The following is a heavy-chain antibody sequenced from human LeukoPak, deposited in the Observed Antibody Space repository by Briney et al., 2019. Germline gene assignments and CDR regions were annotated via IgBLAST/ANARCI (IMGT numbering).Heavy chain of an antibody. CDR2: ISSSSSYT. V-gene: IGHV3-11*06. CDR3: ARDRIAARPGVKPYGMDV. CDR1: GFTFSDYY. Sequence: GGSLRLSCAASGFTFSDYYMSWIRQAPGKGLEWVSYISSSSSYTNYADSVKGRFTISRDNAKNSLYLQMNSLRAEDTAVYYCARDRIAARPGVKPYGMDVWAKGPRSPSP. J-gene: IGHJ6*02. D-gene: IGHD6-6*01.